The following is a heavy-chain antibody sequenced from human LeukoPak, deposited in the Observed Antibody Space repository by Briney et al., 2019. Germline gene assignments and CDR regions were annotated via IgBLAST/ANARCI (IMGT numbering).Heavy chain of an antibody. D-gene: IGHD6-13*01. J-gene: IGHJ4*02. Sequence: GGSLRLSCAASGFTVSSNYMSWVRQAPGKGLEGVSVIYSGGSTYYADSVKGRFTISRHNSKNTLYLQMNSLRAEDTAVYYCARDMSAAAGTFDYWGQGTLVTVSS. V-gene: IGHV3-53*04. CDR1: GFTVSSNY. CDR2: IYSGGST. CDR3: ARDMSAAAGTFDY.